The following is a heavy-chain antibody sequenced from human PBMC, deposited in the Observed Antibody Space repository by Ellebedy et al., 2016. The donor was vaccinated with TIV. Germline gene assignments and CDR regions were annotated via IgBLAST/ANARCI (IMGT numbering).Heavy chain of an antibody. V-gene: IGHV3-74*01. Sequence: GESLKISCAASGFSLSPFSAYWMPWVRQAPGKGLVWVPRIKGDGSGATYADSVKGRFTISRDNAKNTLYLEMTSLRAEDTAVYYCATDVSYRMDVWGQGTTVTVSS. D-gene: IGHD5/OR15-5a*01. CDR2: IKGDGSGA. CDR3: ATDVSYRMDV. J-gene: IGHJ6*02. CDR1: GFSLSPFSAYW.